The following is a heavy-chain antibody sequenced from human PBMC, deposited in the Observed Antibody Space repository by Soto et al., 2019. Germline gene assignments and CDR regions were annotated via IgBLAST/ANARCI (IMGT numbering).Heavy chain of an antibody. J-gene: IGHJ3*02. D-gene: IGHD2-15*01. Sequence: QVQLVQSGAEVKKPGASVKVSCKASGYTFTSYGISWVRQAPGQGLEWVGWISAYNGNTNYAQKLQGRVTMTTDTSTSTAYMELRSLRSDDTAVYYCATSRYCSGGSCSPNAFDIWGQGTMVTVSS. V-gene: IGHV1-18*01. CDR2: ISAYNGNT. CDR1: GYTFTSYG. CDR3: ATSRYCSGGSCSPNAFDI.